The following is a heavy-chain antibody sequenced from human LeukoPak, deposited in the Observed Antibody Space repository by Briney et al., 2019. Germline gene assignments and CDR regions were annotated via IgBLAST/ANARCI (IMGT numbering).Heavy chain of an antibody. D-gene: IGHD2-21*02. CDR2: IYYRGST. CDR3: ARGWGPAYCGGDCHRNFHY. J-gene: IGHJ4*02. Sequence: PSETLSLTCAVSGVSISSGGYSWIWIRQPPGKGLEGIGFIYYRGSTYYNPSLKSRVTISVETSKNQFSLKLASVTAAAKAVYYCARGWGPAYCGGDCHRNFHYWGQGNLVPVSS. CDR1: GVSISSGGYS. V-gene: IGHV4-30-4*07.